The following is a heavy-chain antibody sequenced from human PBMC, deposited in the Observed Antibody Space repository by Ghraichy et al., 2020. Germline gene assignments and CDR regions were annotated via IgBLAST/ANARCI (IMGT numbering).Heavy chain of an antibody. CDR3: AREFYGEYAFDI. V-gene: IGHV3-48*04. CDR1: GFTFSSYS. CDR2: ISSSSNMI. J-gene: IGHJ3*02. Sequence: SCAASGFTFSSYSMNWVRQAPGKGLEWVSYISSSSNMIYYADSVKGRFTISRDNAKNSLYLQMNSLRAEDTAVYYCAREFYGEYAFDIWGQGTMVTVSS. D-gene: IGHD3-10*01.